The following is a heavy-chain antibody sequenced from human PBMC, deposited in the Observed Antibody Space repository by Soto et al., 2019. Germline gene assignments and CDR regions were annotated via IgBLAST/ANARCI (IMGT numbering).Heavy chain of an antibody. V-gene: IGHV1-69*01. CDR1: GDTFSRYA. D-gene: IGHD3-3*01. J-gene: IGHJ4*02. CDR2: IKPIFGTT. Sequence: QVQLVQYGAEVKKPGSSVKVSCTASGDTFSRYAISWVRQAPGQGLKWMGGIKPIFGTTNYAQKFRGRVTITADEATGTAYMELISLRFEDTAVYYCAREGGFSESQHFDSWGQGTLVTVSS. CDR3: AREGGFSESQHFDS.